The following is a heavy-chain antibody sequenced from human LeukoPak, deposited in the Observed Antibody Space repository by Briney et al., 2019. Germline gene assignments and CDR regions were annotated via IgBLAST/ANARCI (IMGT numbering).Heavy chain of an antibody. V-gene: IGHV3-43*02. D-gene: IGHD3-9*01. CDR2: ISGDGGST. CDR1: GFTFDDYA. CDR3: AKCIETGYYIDYYYYMDV. Sequence: GGSLRLSCAASGFTFDDYAMHWVRQAPGKGLEWVSLISGDGGSTYYADSVKGRFTISRDNSKNSLYLQMNGLRTEDTALYYCAKCIETGYYIDYYYYMDVWGKGTTVTVSS. J-gene: IGHJ6*03.